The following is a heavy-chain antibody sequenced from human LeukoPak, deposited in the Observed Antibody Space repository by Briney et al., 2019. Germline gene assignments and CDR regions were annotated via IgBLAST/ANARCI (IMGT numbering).Heavy chain of an antibody. V-gene: IGHV3-13*04. CDR2: IGTAGDT. Sequence: GGSLRLSCAASGFTFSSYDMHWVRQATGKGLEWVSAIGTAGDTYYPGSVKGRFTISRENAKNSLYLQMNSQRAGDTAVYYCARGDSSGDAFDIWGQGTMVTVSS. J-gene: IGHJ3*02. CDR3: ARGDSSGDAFDI. CDR1: GFTFSSYD. D-gene: IGHD3-22*01.